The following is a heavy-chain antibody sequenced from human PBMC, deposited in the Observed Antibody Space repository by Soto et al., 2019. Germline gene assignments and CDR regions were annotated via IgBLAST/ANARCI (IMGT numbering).Heavy chain of an antibody. CDR1: GFTFSSYS. D-gene: IGHD3-22*01. CDR2: ISSSSSYI. V-gene: IGHV3-21*01. Sequence: GGSLRLSCAASGFTFSSYSMNWVRQAPGKGLEWVSSISSSSSYIYYADSVKGRFTISRDNAKNSLYLQMNSLRAEDTAVYYCAGQGYDSSGIPGPPDYWGQGTLVTVSS. J-gene: IGHJ4*02. CDR3: AGQGYDSSGIPGPPDY.